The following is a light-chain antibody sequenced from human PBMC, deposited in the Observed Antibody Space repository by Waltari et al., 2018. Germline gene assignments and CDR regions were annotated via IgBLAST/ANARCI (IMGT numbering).Light chain of an antibody. CDR1: QSVLYSSNNKNY. V-gene: IGKV4-1*01. CDR3: QQYYGTPLWT. J-gene: IGKJ1*01. CDR2: WAS. Sequence: IVMTQSPNSLAVSLGERATIHCKSSQSVLYSSNNKNYLAWYQQKPGQPPKLLIYWASTRESGVRDRFSGSGSGTDFTLTISSLQAEDVAVYYCQQYYGTPLWTFGQGTKVEIK.